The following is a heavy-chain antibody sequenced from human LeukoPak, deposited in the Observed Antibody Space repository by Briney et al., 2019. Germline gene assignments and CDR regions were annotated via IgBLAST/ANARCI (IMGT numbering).Heavy chain of an antibody. CDR3: ARSKAYYDSSGYANDC. Sequence: SETLSLTCTVSGGSISSYYWSWIRQPAGKGLEWIGRIYSSGSTNYDPSLKSRVTMSVDTSKNQFSLKLSPVTAADTAVYYCARSKAYYDSSGYANDCWGQGTLVTVSS. D-gene: IGHD3-22*01. CDR1: GGSISSYY. CDR2: IYSSGST. V-gene: IGHV4-4*07. J-gene: IGHJ4*02.